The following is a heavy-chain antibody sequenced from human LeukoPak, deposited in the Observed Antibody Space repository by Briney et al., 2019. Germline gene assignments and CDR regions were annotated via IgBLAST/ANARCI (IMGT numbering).Heavy chain of an antibody. V-gene: IGHV3-30*02. J-gene: IGHJ4*02. CDR1: GFTFSSYG. CDR2: IRYDGSNK. D-gene: IGHD6-19*01. Sequence: PGGSLRLSCAASGFTFSSYGMHWVRQAPGKGLEWVAFIRYDGSNKYYADSVKGRFTISRDNSKNTLYLQMNSLRAEDTAVYYCAKDPRGGWYTTGFDYWGQGTLVTVSS. CDR3: AKDPRGGWYTTGFDY.